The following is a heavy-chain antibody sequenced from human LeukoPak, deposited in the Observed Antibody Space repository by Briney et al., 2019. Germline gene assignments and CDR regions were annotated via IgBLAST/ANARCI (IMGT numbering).Heavy chain of an antibody. Sequence: PSETLSLTCTVSGGSISSYYWSWIRQAPGKGLEWIGYIYYSGRTNYNPSLKSRVTISVDTSKNQFSLKLSAVTAADTAGYYCARGYFHLWGRGTLVTVSS. J-gene: IGHJ2*01. CDR3: ARGYFHL. CDR2: IYYSGRT. CDR1: GGSISSYY. V-gene: IGHV4-59*01.